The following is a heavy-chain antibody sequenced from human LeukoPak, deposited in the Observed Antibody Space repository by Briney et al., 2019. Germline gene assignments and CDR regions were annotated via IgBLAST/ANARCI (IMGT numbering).Heavy chain of an antibody. CDR1: GGSISSSSYY. CDR2: IYYSGST. J-gene: IGHJ4*02. Sequence: SETLSLTCTVSGGSISSSSYYWGWIRQPPGKGLEWIGSIYYSGSTYYNPSLKSRVTISVDTTKNQFSLKLTSVTPADTAVYYCARGVVAAPQTFDYWGQGTLVTVSS. D-gene: IGHD2-15*01. CDR3: ARGVVAAPQTFDY. V-gene: IGHV4-39*07.